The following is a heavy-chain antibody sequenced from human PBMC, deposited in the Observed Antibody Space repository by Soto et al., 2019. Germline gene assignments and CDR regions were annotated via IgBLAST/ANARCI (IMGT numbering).Heavy chain of an antibody. V-gene: IGHV5-51*01. Sequence: PGESLKISCKVSGYSFTTNWIAWVRQRPGKGLEWMGSIFPDDSDTRYSPSFQSQVTISVDKAVTTAYLQWSSLKASDSAMYYCARLIGSSSWFDLWGQGALVTVSS. CDR3: ARLIGSSSWFDL. CDR1: GYSFTTNW. CDR2: IFPDDSDT. D-gene: IGHD2-2*01. J-gene: IGHJ5*02.